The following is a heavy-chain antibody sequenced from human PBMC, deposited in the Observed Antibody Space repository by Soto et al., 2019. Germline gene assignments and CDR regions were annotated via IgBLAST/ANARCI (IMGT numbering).Heavy chain of an antibody. CDR1: GFPFSSYA. J-gene: IGHJ1*01. V-gene: IGHV3-23*01. Sequence: PGGSLRLSCAASGFPFSSYAMSWVRQAPGKGLEWVSAISGSGGSTYYADSVKGRFTISRDNSKNTLYLQMNSLRAEDTAVYYCASGSSGWYRGHDEYFQHWGQGTLVTVSS. D-gene: IGHD6-19*01. CDR3: ASGSSGWYRGHDEYFQH. CDR2: ISGSGGST.